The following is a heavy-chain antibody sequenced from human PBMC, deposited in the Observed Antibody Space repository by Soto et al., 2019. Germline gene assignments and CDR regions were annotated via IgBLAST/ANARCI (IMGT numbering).Heavy chain of an antibody. J-gene: IGHJ5*02. CDR3: ARGFLDFWSGYYTGFYPSELPFHWFDP. CDR2: MNPNSGNT. D-gene: IGHD3-3*01. V-gene: IGHV1-8*01. CDR1: GYTFTSYD. Sequence: ASVKVSCKASGYTFTSYDINWVRQATGQGLEWMGWMNPNSGNTGYAQKFQGRVTMTRNTSISTAYMELSSLRSEDTAVYYCARGFLDFWSGYYTGFYPSELPFHWFDPLGPGNPGHRLL.